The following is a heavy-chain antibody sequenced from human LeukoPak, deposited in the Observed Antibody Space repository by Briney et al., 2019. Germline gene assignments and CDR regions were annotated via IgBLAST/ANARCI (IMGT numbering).Heavy chain of an antibody. CDR2: MNPNSGNT. J-gene: IGHJ4*02. CDR1: GYTFTSYD. D-gene: IGHD3-10*01. Sequence: ASVKVSCKASGYTFTSYDIDWVRQATGQGLEWMGWMNPNSGNTGYAQKFQGRVTMTRNTSISTAYMELSSLRSEDTAVYYCARWTWFGELLDYWGQGTLVTVSS. V-gene: IGHV1-8*01. CDR3: ARWTWFGELLDY.